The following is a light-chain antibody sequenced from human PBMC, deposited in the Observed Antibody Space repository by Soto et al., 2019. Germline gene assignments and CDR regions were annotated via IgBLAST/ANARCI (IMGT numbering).Light chain of an antibody. J-gene: IGLJ1*01. V-gene: IGLV2-14*01. CDR2: DVS. CDR1: SSDVGGYNY. CDR3: TPYTRTSYV. Sequence: QSGLTEPASVSGSPGQSITISCTGTSSDVGGYNYVSWYQQHPGKAPKLMIYDVSNRPSGVSNRFSGSKSGNTASLTISGLQAEEEADYYCTPYTRTSYVFGTGPKFPVL.